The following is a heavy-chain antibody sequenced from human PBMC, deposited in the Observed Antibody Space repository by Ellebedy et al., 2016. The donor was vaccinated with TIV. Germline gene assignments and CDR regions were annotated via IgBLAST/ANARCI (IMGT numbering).Heavy chain of an antibody. D-gene: IGHD7-27*01. CDR2: IYYSGST. V-gene: IGHV4-39*01. Sequence: SETLSLTCTVSGGSISSSSYYWGWIRQPPGKGLEWIGSIYYSGSTYYNPSLKIRVTISIDTSDSQVSLSVKSVTAADTADYYCARRVGNWAVNWIDPWGQGILVTVSS. CDR1: GGSISSSSYY. CDR3: ARRVGNWAVNWIDP. J-gene: IGHJ5*02.